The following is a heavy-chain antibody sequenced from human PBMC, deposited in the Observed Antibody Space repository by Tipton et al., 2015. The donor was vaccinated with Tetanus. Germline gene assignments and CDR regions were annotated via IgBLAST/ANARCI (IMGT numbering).Heavy chain of an antibody. J-gene: IGHJ3*01. D-gene: IGHD4-17*01. CDR3: ARHRAIYGDSDDAFAV. V-gene: IGHV4-39*01. Sequence: LRLSCTVFGGSISTTSYYWGWIRQTPGKGLEWIGSVFYSGKSHYNPSLQSRLTLSVDTSKNRFSLKLGSVTAADTGLYFCARHRAIYGDSDDAFAVWGQGTLVTVST. CDR1: GGSISTTSYY. CDR2: VFYSGKS.